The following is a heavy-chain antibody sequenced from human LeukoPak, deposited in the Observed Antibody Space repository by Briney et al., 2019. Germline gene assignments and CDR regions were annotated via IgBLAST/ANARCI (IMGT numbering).Heavy chain of an antibody. J-gene: IGHJ4*02. CDR2: ISSSSTHI. CDR3: ARSEHSSSSFDY. D-gene: IGHD6-6*01. V-gene: IGHV3-21*01. Sequence: TGGSLRLSCAASGFPLSRYSMNWVRQAPGKGLEWVSYISSSSTHIYYADSVKGRFTIYRDNARNSLYLQMNSLRAEDTAIYYCARSEHSSSSFDYWGQGTLVTVSS. CDR1: GFPLSRYS.